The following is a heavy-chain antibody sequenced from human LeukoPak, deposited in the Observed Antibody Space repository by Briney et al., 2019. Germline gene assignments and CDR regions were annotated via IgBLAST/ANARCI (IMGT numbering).Heavy chain of an antibody. CDR1: GFTFSTYA. CDR3: ARDSVSSLWLVLDY. D-gene: IGHD6-19*01. Sequence: GGSLRLSCAASGFTFSTYAMSWVRQAAGKGLEWVSLISGSGGGTYYADSVKGRFTISRDNSKNTLYLQMNSLRAEDTAVYYCARDSVSSLWLVLDYWGQGTLVTVSS. J-gene: IGHJ4*02. CDR2: ISGSGGGT. V-gene: IGHV3-23*01.